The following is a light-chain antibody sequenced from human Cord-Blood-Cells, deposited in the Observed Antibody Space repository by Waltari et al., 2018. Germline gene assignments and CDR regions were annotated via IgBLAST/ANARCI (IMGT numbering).Light chain of an antibody. CDR3: SSYTSSSTLV. V-gene: IGLV2-14*01. Sequence: QSALTQPASVSGSPGQSITLSCPGTSRDVGGYNYVSWYQQHPGKAPKRMIYDVSNRPSGVSNRFSGSKSGNTASLTISGLQAEDEADYYCSSYTSSSTLVFGGGTKLTVL. CDR1: SRDVGGYNY. CDR2: DVS. J-gene: IGLJ2*01.